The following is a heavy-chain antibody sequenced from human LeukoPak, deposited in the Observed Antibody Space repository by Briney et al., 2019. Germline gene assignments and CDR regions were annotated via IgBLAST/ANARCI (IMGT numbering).Heavy chain of an antibody. V-gene: IGHV1-46*01. D-gene: IGHD6-13*01. Sequence: ASVKVSCKASGCTFTSYYMHWVRQAPGQGLEWMGIINPSGGSTSYAQKFQGRVTMTRDMSTSTVYMELSSLRSEDTAVYYCARDPPSGVYSSSWLDYWGQGTLVTVSS. CDR3: ARDPPSGVYSSSWLDY. CDR1: GCTFTSYY. CDR2: INPSGGST. J-gene: IGHJ4*02.